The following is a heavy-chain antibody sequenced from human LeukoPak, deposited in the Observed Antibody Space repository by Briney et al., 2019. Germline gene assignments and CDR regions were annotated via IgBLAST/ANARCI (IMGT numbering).Heavy chain of an antibody. CDR3: ARDYTGGWNDY. CDR1: GFTFSSYN. D-gene: IGHD7-27*01. CDR2: ISSSGSTI. Sequence: PGGSLRLSCAASGFTFSSYNMNWVRQAPGKGLEWVSYISSSGSTIYYADSVKGRFIISRDNAKNSLYLQMNSLRAEDTAVYYCARDYTGGWNDYWGQGTLVTVSS. J-gene: IGHJ4*02. V-gene: IGHV3-48*03.